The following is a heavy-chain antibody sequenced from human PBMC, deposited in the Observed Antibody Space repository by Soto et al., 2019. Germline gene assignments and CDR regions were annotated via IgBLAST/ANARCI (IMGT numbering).Heavy chain of an antibody. CDR1: TFPLTSYS. D-gene: IGHD2-2*01. CDR3: AKGSSRDGYS. V-gene: IGHV3-23*01. Sequence: AGCFRLASSASTFPLTSYSMSCVRRAPRKGLEWVSASSGSGGSTYYADSVKGQFTISRDNAKTTVYLRMNSLRAEDTAVYYCAKGSSRDGYSWGQGTLVTVSS. CDR2: SSGSGGST. J-gene: IGHJ4*02.